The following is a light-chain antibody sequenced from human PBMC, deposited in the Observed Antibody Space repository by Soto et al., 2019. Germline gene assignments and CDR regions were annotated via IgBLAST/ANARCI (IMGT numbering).Light chain of an antibody. CDR2: DVS. V-gene: IGLV2-11*01. Sequence: QSALTQPRSVSGSPGQSVTSSCTGTSSDVGGYNFVSWYQQHPGKAPKLLTYDVSKRPSGVPDRFSGSKSGNTASLAISGLQAEDEADYYCCSYAGSYTFVFGTGTKVTVL. CDR1: SSDVGGYNF. J-gene: IGLJ1*01. CDR3: CSYAGSYTFV.